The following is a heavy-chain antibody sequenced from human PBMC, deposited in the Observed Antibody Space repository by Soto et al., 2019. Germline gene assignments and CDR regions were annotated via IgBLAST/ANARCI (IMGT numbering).Heavy chain of an antibody. CDR3: ARGAFGSYYVDY. Sequence: EVQVVESGGASVQPGGSLRLSCAASGFTFTSYWIHWVRQAPGKGLLWMSRIKGDETTSSYADSVKGRFTISRDNAKNTVSLQMNSLRAEDTAVYYCARGAFGSYYVDYWGQGTLVTVSS. J-gene: IGHJ4*02. CDR2: IKGDETTS. CDR1: GFTFTSYW. D-gene: IGHD3-10*01. V-gene: IGHV3-74*01.